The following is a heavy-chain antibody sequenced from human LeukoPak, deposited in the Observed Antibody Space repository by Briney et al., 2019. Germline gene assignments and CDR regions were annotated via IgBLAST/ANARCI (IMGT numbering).Heavy chain of an antibody. J-gene: IGHJ4*02. V-gene: IGHV3-48*01. CDR1: GFTFSSYS. D-gene: IGHD6-19*01. Sequence: PGGSLRLSCAASGFTFSSYSMTWVRQAPGKGLEWVSYISSSSSTIYYADSVKGRFTISRDNAKNSLYLQMNSLRAEDTAVYYCARDSSWYSSGWTVGAEGYWGQGTLVTVSS. CDR3: ARDSSWYSSGWTVGAEGY. CDR2: ISSSSSTI.